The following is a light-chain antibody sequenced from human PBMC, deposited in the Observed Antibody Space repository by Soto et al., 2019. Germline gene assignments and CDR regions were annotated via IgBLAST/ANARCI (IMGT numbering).Light chain of an antibody. Sequence: EIVLTQSPATLSLSPGERATLSCRASQSVSSYLAWYQQQPGQAPRPLIYDTSNRASGITARFSGSESGTDFNLTISSPEPKDFAVYYCQQRSNCPPCFGTGTNVDIK. CDR1: QSVSSY. CDR3: QQRSNCPPC. J-gene: IGKJ3*01. V-gene: IGKV3-11*01. CDR2: DTS.